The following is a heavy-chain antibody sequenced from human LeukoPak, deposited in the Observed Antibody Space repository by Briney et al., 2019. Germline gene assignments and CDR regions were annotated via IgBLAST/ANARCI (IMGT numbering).Heavy chain of an antibody. J-gene: IGHJ4*02. CDR2: IRSGYT. V-gene: IGHV4-34*01. CDR3: ARMRCGHTDNRCYNY. CDR1: GVSVGGYY. D-gene: IGHD2-2*02. Sequence: PSETLSLTCAVHGVSVGGYYWSWIRQSPGKGLEWIGEIRSGYTNYNPSLKTRVTISADTSENQLSLRLTSVTAADTAVYYCARMRCGHTDNRCYNYWGQGTLVTDSS.